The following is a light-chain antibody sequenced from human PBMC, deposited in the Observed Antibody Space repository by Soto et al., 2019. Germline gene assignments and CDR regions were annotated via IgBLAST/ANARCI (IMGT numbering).Light chain of an antibody. J-gene: IGKJ1*01. Sequence: DVPMTQSPSLSASVRDRITITXXASENINTFLNWYQQKPGKAPKILIYKASTLKSGVPSRFSGSGSGTEFTLTISSLQPDDFATYYCQHYNSYSEAFGQGTKVDIK. CDR3: QHYNSYSEA. CDR2: KAS. CDR1: ENINTF. V-gene: IGKV1-5*03.